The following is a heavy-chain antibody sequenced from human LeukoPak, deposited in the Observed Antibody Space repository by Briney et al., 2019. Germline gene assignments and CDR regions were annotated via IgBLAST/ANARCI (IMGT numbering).Heavy chain of an antibody. J-gene: IGHJ4*02. Sequence: GGSLRLSCAAAGFTSSTHWMHWVRQAPGKGLVWVSRINSDGSSTRYADSVKGRFTISRDNANNTLYLQMNSLRAEDTAVYYCARSPRFSIGATGTFDYWGQGALVTVSS. CDR1: GFTSSTHW. CDR2: INSDGSST. V-gene: IGHV3-74*01. D-gene: IGHD6-13*01. CDR3: ARSPRFSIGATGTFDY.